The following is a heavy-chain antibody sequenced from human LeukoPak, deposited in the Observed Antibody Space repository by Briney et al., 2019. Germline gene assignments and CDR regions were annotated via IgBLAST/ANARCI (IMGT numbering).Heavy chain of an antibody. V-gene: IGHV4-59*01. Sequence: SETLSLTCTVSGGSISSYYWSWIRQPPGKGLEWIGYIYYSGSTNYNPSLKSRVTISVDTSKNQFSLKLSSVTAADTAVYYCARVRRGYSGYDYGVFDYWGQGTLVTVSS. CDR3: ARVRRGYSGYDYGVFDY. D-gene: IGHD5-12*01. J-gene: IGHJ4*02. CDR1: GGSISSYY. CDR2: IYYSGST.